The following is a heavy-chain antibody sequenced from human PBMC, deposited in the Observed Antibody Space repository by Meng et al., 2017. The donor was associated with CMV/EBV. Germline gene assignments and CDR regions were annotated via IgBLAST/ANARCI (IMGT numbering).Heavy chain of an antibody. D-gene: IGHD2-2*01. V-gene: IGHV4-61*01. CDR1: GGSVSSGSYY. CDR3: ARDRLVDCSSTSCSPGGFDP. CDR2: IYYSGST. J-gene: IGHJ5*02. Sequence: GSLRLSCTVSGGSVSSGSYYWSWSRQPPGKGLEWIGYIYYSGSTNYNPSLKSRVTISVDTSKNQFSLKLSSVTAADTAVYYCARDRLVDCSSTSCSPGGFDPWGQGTLVTVSS.